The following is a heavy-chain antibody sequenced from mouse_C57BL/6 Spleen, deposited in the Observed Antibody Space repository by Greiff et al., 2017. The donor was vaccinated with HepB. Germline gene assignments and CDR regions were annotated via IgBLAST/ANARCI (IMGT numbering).Heavy chain of an antibody. Sequence: VQLQQSGPELVKPGASVKIPCKASGYTFTDYNMDWVKQSHGKSLEWIGDINPNNGGTIYNQKFKGKATLTVDKSSSTAYMELRSLTSEDTAVYYCARGGKIYYDGSKGWYFDVWGTGTTVTVSS. CDR3: ARGGKIYYDGSKGWYFDV. CDR1: GYTFTDYN. CDR2: INPNNGGT. V-gene: IGHV1-18*01. D-gene: IGHD1-1*01. J-gene: IGHJ1*03.